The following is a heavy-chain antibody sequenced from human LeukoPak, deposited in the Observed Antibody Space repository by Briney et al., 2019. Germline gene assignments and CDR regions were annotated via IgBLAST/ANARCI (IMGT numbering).Heavy chain of an antibody. V-gene: IGHV4-59*01. CDR1: GGSISSYY. CDR2: IYYSGST. CDR3: AMGGYCGSTSCSRLSNYYGMDV. J-gene: IGHJ6*02. Sequence: SETLSLTCTVSGGSISSYYWSWIRQPPGKGLEWIGYIYYSGSTNYNPSLKSRVTISVDTSKNQFSLKLSSVTAADTAVYYCAMGGYCGSTSCSRLSNYYGMDVWGQGTTVTVSS. D-gene: IGHD2-2*01.